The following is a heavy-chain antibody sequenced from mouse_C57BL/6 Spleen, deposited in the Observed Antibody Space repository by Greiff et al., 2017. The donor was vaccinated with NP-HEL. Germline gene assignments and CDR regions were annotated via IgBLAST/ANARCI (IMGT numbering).Heavy chain of an antibody. CDR1: GYTFTSYW. V-gene: IGHV1-53*01. Sequence: QVQLQQPGTELVKPGASVKLSCKASGYTFTSYWMHWVKQRPGQGLEWIGNINPSNGGTNYNEKFKSKATLTVDKSSTTAYMQLSSLTSEDSAVYDCAKRSEPLGLYYFDGWGKGTTLTVSS. CDR2: INPSNGGT. D-gene: IGHD3-3*01. J-gene: IGHJ2*01. CDR3: AKRSEPLGLYYFDG.